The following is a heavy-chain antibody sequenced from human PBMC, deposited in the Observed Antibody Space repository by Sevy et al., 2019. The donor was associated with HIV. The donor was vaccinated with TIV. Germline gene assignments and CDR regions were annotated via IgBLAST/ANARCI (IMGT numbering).Heavy chain of an antibody. CDR2: IWYDGTNK. Sequence: GGSLRLSCAASGFTFSSYGMHWVRQAPDKGLEWVADIWYDGTNKYYADSVKGRFTISRDNSKNTLYLQMSSLRAEDTAVYYCARDKLPPVMVTMVRGALSYFFDYWGQGTLVTVSS. CDR3: ARDKLPPVMVTMVRGALSYFFDY. D-gene: IGHD3-10*01. J-gene: IGHJ4*02. V-gene: IGHV3-33*01. CDR1: GFTFSSYG.